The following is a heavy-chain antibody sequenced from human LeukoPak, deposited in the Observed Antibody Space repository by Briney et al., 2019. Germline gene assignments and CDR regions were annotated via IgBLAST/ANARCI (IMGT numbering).Heavy chain of an antibody. V-gene: IGHV1-18*01. CDR3: ARMEWELLWFDP. CDR1: GYTFTTYG. CDR2: ISAYNGNT. J-gene: IGHJ5*02. Sequence: ASVKVSCKASGYTFTTYGISWVRQAPGQGLEWMGWISAYNGNTNYAQKLQGRVTMTTDTSTSTAYMELRSLRSDDTAVYYCARMEWELLWFDPWGQGTLVTVSS. D-gene: IGHD1-26*01.